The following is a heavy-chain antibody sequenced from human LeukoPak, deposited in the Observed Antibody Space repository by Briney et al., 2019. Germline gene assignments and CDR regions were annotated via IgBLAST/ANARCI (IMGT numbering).Heavy chain of an antibody. CDR1: GGTFSSYA. Sequence: SVKVSCKASGGTFSSYAISWVRQAPGQGLEWMGRIIPILGIANYAQKFQGRVTITADKSTSTAYMELSSLRSEDTAVYYCARDRFGYYDSSGYYYVDYWGQGTLVTVSS. V-gene: IGHV1-69*04. CDR2: IIPILGIA. D-gene: IGHD3-22*01. CDR3: ARDRFGYYDSSGYYYVDY. J-gene: IGHJ4*02.